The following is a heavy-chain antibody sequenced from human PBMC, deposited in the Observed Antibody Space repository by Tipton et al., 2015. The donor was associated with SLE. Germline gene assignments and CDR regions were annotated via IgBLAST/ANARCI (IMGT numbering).Heavy chain of an antibody. CDR3: ARDNYDFWSGYRSFGY. CDR2: INSDGSST. D-gene: IGHD3-3*01. Sequence: SLRLSCAASGFTFSSYWMHWVRQAPGKGLVWVSRINSDGSSTSYADSVKGRFTISRDNAKNTLYLQMNSLRVEDTAVYYCARDNYDFWSGYRSFGYWGQGTLVTVSS. V-gene: IGHV3-74*01. CDR1: GFTFSSYW. J-gene: IGHJ4*02.